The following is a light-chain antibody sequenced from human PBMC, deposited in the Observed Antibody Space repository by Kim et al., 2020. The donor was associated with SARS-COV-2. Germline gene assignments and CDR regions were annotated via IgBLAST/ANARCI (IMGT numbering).Light chain of an antibody. CDR1: SSDVGSYNL. CDR2: EVS. J-gene: IGLJ1*01. Sequence: QSALTQPASVSGSPGQSITISCTGTSSDVGSYNLVSWYQQHPGKAPKLMIYEVSKRPSGVSNRFSGSKSGNTVSLTISGLQAEDEADYYCCSYAGTNYVFGTGTKVTVL. CDR3: CSYAGTNYV. V-gene: IGLV2-23*02.